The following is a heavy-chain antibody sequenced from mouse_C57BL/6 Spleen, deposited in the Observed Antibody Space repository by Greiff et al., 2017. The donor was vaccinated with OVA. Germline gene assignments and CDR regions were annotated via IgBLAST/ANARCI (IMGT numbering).Heavy chain of an antibody. CDR1: GYTFTSYW. D-gene: IGHD2-4*01. V-gene: IGHV1-59*01. J-gene: IGHJ3*01. CDR2: IDPSDSYT. Sequence: QVQLKQPGAELVRPGTSVKLSCKASGYTFTSYWMHWVKQRPGQGLEWIGVIDPSDSYTNYNQKFKGKATLTVDTSSSTAYMQLSSLTSEDSAVYYCAYYDYDGFAYWGQGTLVTVSA. CDR3: AYYDYDGFAY.